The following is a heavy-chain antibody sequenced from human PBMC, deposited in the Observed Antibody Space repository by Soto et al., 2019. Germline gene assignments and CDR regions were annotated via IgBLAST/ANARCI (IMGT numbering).Heavy chain of an antibody. J-gene: IGHJ6*02. Sequence: QVQLQESGPGLVKPSQTLSLTHTVSGGYISRGDIFWICIRRPPGKGLEWIGYIYYSGSTNYNPSLKSRLTMSLDTSKNQFSLKLSSVTAADAAVYYCARDDRSFYYYGMDIWGQGTTVTVSS. V-gene: IGHV4-30-4*01. CDR2: IYYSGST. CDR1: GGYISRGDIF. CDR3: ARDDRSFYYYGMDI.